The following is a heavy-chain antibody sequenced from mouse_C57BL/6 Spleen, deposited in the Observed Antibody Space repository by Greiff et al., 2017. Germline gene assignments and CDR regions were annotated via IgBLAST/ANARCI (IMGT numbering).Heavy chain of an antibody. CDR2: INPNNGGT. CDR1: GYTFTDYN. D-gene: IGHD1-1*01. V-gene: IGHV1-22*01. J-gene: IGHJ2*01. Sequence: VQLQQSGPELVKPGASVKMSCKASGYTFTDYNMHWVKQSHGKSLEWIGYINPNNGGTSYNQKFKGKATLTVNKSSSTAYMELRSLTSEDSAVYYCARKGYYGGNDLDYWGQGTTLTVSS. CDR3: ARKGYYGGNDLDY.